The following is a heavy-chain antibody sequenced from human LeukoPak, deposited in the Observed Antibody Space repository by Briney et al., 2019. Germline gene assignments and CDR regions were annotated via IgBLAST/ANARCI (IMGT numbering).Heavy chain of an antibody. CDR3: AKNAENIVLVPAAQPQYNYYYEYMDV. J-gene: IGHJ6*03. D-gene: IGHD2-2*01. Sequence: GGSLRLSCAASGFSFDDYTMHWVRQTPGKGLEWVSYISGDGDSTYYADSVKGRFTISRGNRKNSLYLQMNSLRTEDTALYYCAKNAENIVLVPAAQPQYNYYYEYMDVWGKGTTVTVS. V-gene: IGHV3-43*01. CDR1: GFSFDDYT. CDR2: ISGDGDST.